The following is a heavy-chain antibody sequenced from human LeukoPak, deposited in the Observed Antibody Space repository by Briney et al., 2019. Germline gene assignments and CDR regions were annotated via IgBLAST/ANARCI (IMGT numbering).Heavy chain of an antibody. V-gene: IGHV3-7*01. Sequence: GGSLRLSCAVSGFTFSNYWMGWVRQAPGKGLEWVANINQDGSEKYYVDSLEGRFTISRDNAKNSLFLQMNSLRAEDTAVYYCARDAYSGGSCYAYWGQGTLVIVSS. D-gene: IGHD2-15*01. CDR2: INQDGSEK. J-gene: IGHJ4*02. CDR1: GFTFSNYW. CDR3: ARDAYSGGSCYAY.